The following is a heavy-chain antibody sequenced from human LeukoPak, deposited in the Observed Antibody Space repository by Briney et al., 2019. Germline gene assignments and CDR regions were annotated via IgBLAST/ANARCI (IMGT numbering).Heavy chain of an antibody. CDR3: ARPVPPSRRITMVRGVNRGWDV. CDR1: GDSVSSNSAT. Sequence: SQTLSLTCAISGDSVSSNSATWNWIRQSPSRGLEWLGRTYYRSKWYNDYAVSVKSRITINPDTSKNQFSLQLNSVTPEDTAVYYCARPVPPSRRITMVRGVNRGWDVWGKGTTVTVSS. D-gene: IGHD3-10*01. V-gene: IGHV6-1*01. CDR2: TYYRSKWYN. J-gene: IGHJ6*04.